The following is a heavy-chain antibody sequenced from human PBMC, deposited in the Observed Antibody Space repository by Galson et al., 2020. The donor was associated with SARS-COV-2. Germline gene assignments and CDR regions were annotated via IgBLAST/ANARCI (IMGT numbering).Heavy chain of an antibody. CDR2: IYSGGST. V-gene: IGHV3-53*01. CDR3: ARVGNWLVAAFDI. D-gene: IGHD6-19*01. CDR1: GFTVISNY. J-gene: IGHJ3*02. Sequence: GGSLRLSCAASGFTVISNYMSCVRQAPGKGLEWVAVIYSGGSTYYADSVKGRFTISRDNSKNTLYLQMNSLRAEDTAVYYCARVGNWLVAAFDIWGQGTMVTVSS.